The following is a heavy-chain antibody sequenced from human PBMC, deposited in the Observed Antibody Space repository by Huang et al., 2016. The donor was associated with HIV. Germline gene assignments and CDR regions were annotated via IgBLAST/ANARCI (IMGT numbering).Heavy chain of an antibody. J-gene: IGHJ6*03. CDR1: GGSIRSSDYH. Sequence: QLLLQESGPGLVKPSEALALTCAVSGGSIRSSDYHWGWIRQPPGKGLEGVGVIYYTGRTTYMPSIKSRVTIAVDTSKNRFVLNLTSMTAADTAVYYCARHREGPVAYYSGWGSHLNYMDVWGRGRTVVVSS. V-gene: IGHV4-39*01. CDR2: IYYTGRT. CDR3: ARHREGPVAYYSGWGSHLNYMDV. D-gene: IGHD3-10*01.